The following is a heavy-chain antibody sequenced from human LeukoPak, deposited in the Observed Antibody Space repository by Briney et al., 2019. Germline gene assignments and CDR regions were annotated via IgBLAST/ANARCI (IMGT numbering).Heavy chain of an antibody. CDR3: ATLGGYCSSTSWYYRGYYYYMDV. CDR2: ISWNSGSI. V-gene: IGHV3-9*01. CDR1: GFTFSSYA. D-gene: IGHD2-2*01. Sequence: PGGSLRLSCAASGFTFSSYAMSWVRQAPGKGLEWVSGISWNSGSIGYADSVKGRFTISRDNAKNYLYLQINSLGAEDTALYYCATLGGYCSSTSWYYRGYYYYMDVWGKGTTVTISS. J-gene: IGHJ6*03.